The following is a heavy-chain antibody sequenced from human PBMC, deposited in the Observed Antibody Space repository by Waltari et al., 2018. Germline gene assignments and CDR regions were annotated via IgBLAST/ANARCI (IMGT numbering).Heavy chain of an antibody. CDR1: GGSISSSPYY. J-gene: IGHJ4*02. V-gene: IGHV4-39*01. CDR3: ARHGSLGSGLIN. D-gene: IGHD6-19*01. CDR2: FYYTVNT. Sequence: QLRLQESGPGLAKPSETLSLTCTVSGGSISSSPYYWGWIRQPPGKGLEWIGSFYYTVNTDYNPSLKSRVTISVDTSKNQFSLQLSSVAAADTAVYYCARHGSLGSGLINWGQGTLVTVSS.